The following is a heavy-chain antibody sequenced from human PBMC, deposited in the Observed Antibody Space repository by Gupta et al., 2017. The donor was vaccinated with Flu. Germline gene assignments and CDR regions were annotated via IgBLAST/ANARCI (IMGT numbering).Heavy chain of an antibody. D-gene: IGHD7-27*01. J-gene: IGHJ4*02. CDR3: ARGPTGDFLDF. CDR2: ITWNSSGA. Sequence: WVRQVPGRGLEWVAGITWNSSGAAYADSVRGRFTISRDNAKSFLYLEMSSLAFEDTALYYCARGPTGDFLDFWGQGTLVTVSS. V-gene: IGHV3-9*01.